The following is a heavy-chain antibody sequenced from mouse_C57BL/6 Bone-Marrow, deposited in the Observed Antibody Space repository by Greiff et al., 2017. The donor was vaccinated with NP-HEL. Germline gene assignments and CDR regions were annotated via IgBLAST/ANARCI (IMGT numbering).Heavy chain of an antibody. CDR3: ARWGYYGPWYFEV. Sequence: VKLQESGAELVRPGTSVKVSCKASGYAFTNYLIEWVKQRPGQGLEWIGVINPGSGGTNYNEKFKGKATLTADKSSSTAYMQLSSLTSEDSAVYFCARWGYYGPWYFEVWGTGTTVTVSS. CDR2: INPGSGGT. V-gene: IGHV1-54*01. J-gene: IGHJ1*03. CDR1: GYAFTNYL. D-gene: IGHD1-1*01.